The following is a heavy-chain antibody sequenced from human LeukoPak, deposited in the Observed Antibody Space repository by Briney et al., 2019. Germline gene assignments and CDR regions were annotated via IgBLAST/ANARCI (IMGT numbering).Heavy chain of an antibody. CDR2: INHSGST. Sequence: PSETLSLTCAVYGGSFSGYYWSWIRQPPGKGLEWIGEINHSGSTNYNPSLKSRVTISVDTSKNQFSLNLSSVTAADTAVYHCARGYSSGWYDYWGQGTLVTVSS. V-gene: IGHV4-34*01. J-gene: IGHJ4*02. D-gene: IGHD6-19*01. CDR3: ARGYSSGWYDY. CDR1: GGSFSGYY.